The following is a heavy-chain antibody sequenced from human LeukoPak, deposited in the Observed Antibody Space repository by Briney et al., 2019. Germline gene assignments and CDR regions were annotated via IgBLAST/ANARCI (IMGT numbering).Heavy chain of an antibody. D-gene: IGHD3-22*01. CDR2: INSDGSST. CDR3: ARGPAYYFDTSGYHSGY. Sequence: GGSLRLSCAASGFTFTTYWMHWVRQAPGKGLVWVSRINSDGSSTNYADSVKGRFTISRDNAKNTPYLQMNSLRADDTAVYYCARGPAYYFDTSGYHSGYWGQGTLVTVSS. V-gene: IGHV3-74*01. CDR1: GFTFTTYW. J-gene: IGHJ4*02.